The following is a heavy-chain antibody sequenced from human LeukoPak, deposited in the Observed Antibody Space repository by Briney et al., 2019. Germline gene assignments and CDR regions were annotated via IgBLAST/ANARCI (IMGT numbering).Heavy chain of an antibody. CDR3: TTLYRYLGY. J-gene: IGHJ4*02. CDR2: LKSKSDGGTT. Sequence: PGGSLRLSCAASGFTFSNAWMSWVRQAPGKGLEWVGRLKSKSDGGTTDYAAPVKGRFTISRDDSKNTLYLQMNSLKTEDTAVYYCTTLYRYLGYWGQGTLVTVSS. D-gene: IGHD3-16*02. V-gene: IGHV3-15*01. CDR1: GFTFSNAW.